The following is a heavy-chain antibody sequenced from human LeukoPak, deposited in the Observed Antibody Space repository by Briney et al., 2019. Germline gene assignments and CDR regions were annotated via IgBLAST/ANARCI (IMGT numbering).Heavy chain of an antibody. CDR3: ARIKWERHAFDI. CDR1: GGSISSYY. V-gene: IGHV4-59*01. Sequence: SETLSLTCTVSGGSISSYYWSWIRQPPGKGLEWIGYIYYSGSTNYNPSLKSRVTTSVDTSKNQFSLKLSSVTAADTAVYYCARIKWERHAFDIWGQGTMVTVSS. CDR2: IYYSGST. J-gene: IGHJ3*02. D-gene: IGHD1-1*01.